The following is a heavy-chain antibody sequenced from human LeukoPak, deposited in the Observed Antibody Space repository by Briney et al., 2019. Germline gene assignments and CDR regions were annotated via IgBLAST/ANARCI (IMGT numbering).Heavy chain of an antibody. D-gene: IGHD5-18*01. V-gene: IGHV3-21*01. Sequence: GGSLRLSCAASGFTFSSYSMNWVRQAPGKGLEWVSSISSSSSYIYYADSVKGRFTISRDNAKNSLYLQMDSLRAEDTAVYYCARGWTAMVLSYWGQGTLVTVSS. CDR3: ARGWTAMVLSY. J-gene: IGHJ4*02. CDR1: GFTFSSYS. CDR2: ISSSSSYI.